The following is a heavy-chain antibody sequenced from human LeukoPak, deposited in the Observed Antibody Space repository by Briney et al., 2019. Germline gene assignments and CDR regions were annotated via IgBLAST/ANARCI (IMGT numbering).Heavy chain of an antibody. J-gene: IGHJ1*01. D-gene: IGHD6-19*01. Sequence: GRSLRVSCAASGFTFSSYGMHWVRQAPGKGLEWVAVISYDGSNKYYADSVKGRFTISRDNSKNTLYLQMNSLRAEDTAVYYCARVSAPGIAVAGGEYFQHWGQGTLVTVSS. V-gene: IGHV3-30*03. CDR2: ISYDGSNK. CDR3: ARVSAPGIAVAGGEYFQH. CDR1: GFTFSSYG.